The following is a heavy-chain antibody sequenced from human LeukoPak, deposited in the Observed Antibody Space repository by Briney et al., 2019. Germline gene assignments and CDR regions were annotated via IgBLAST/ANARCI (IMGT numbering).Heavy chain of an antibody. CDR2: ISSRGST. CDR3: ARLNPLEHLFSFYFDS. D-gene: IGHD3-3*01. J-gene: IGHJ4*02. Sequence: SETLSLTCAVYGGSFSDYYWSWIRQPPGKGLEWLATISSRGSTFYNPSLKSRVTISVDTSKNQISLNLSSVTASDTSLYYCARLNPLEHLFSFYFDSWGQGILATVSS. V-gene: IGHV4-34*01. CDR1: GGSFSDYY.